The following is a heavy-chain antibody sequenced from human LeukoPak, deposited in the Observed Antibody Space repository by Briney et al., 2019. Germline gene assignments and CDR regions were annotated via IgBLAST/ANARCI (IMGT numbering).Heavy chain of an antibody. Sequence: SETLSLTCTVSGGSISSSSYYWGWIRQPPGKGLEWIGSIYYSGSTYYNPSLKSRVTISVDTSKNQFSLKLSSVTAADTAVYYCARQNLVGLTGYYTVFRYYYYYMDIWGKGTTGTISS. CDR2: IYYSGST. D-gene: IGHD3-9*01. J-gene: IGHJ6*03. CDR1: GGSISSSSYY. V-gene: IGHV4-39*01. CDR3: ARQNLVGLTGYYTVFRYYYYYMDI.